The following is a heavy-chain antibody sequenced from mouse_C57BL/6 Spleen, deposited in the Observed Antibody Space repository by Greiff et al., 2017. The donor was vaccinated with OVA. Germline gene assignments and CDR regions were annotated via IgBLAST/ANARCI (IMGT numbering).Heavy chain of an antibody. V-gene: IGHV3-6*01. CDR1: GYSITSGYY. Sequence: VQLQQSGPGLVKPSQSLSLTCSVTGYSITSGYYWNWIRQFPGNKLEWMGYISYDGSNNYNPSLKNRISITRDTSKNQFFLKLNSVTTEDTATYYCAREWYYAMDYWGQGTSVTVSS. CDR3: AREWYYAMDY. CDR2: ISYDGSN. J-gene: IGHJ4*01.